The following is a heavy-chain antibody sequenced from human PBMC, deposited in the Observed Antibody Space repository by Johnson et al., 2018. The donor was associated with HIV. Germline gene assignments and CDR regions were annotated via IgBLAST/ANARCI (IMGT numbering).Heavy chain of an antibody. J-gene: IGHJ3*02. CDR2: ISYGGNKQ. CDR1: GFTVSNNY. V-gene: IGHV3-30*18. D-gene: IGHD2-21*02. Sequence: QMLLVESGGGLVQPGGSLRLSCAASGFTVSNNYMSWVRQPPGKGLEWVAVISYGGNKQYYVDSVECRFTISRDNSKNTLYLQMNSLRAEDTAVYYCAKTLRSHLHIVVVTAIPRAFDIWGQGTMGTVSS. CDR3: AKTLRSHLHIVVVTAIPRAFDI.